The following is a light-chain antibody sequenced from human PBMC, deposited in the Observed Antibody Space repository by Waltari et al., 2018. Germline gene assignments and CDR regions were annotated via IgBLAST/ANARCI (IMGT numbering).Light chain of an antibody. CDR3: QQPPGT. V-gene: IGKV1-9*01. CDR1: RDIRSY. Sequence: DIQLTQSPSFLSASVGARVTFTCRASRDIRSYLDWYQQKSGKAPKLLIFAASTLQSGVPSRFSGSGSETEFTLTISNLQPEDVATEYCQQPPGTFGGGTKVEIK. J-gene: IGKJ4*01. CDR2: AAS.